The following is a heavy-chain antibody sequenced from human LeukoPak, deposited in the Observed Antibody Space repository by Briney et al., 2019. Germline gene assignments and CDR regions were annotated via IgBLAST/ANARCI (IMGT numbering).Heavy chain of an antibody. D-gene: IGHD3-22*01. J-gene: IGHJ2*01. V-gene: IGHV4-30-4*01. CDR3: ARDVVGYYYDSSGYWYFDL. Sequence: YXXYRGSTYYNPSLKSRVTISVDTSKNQFSLKLSSVTAADTAVYYCARDVVGYYYDSSGYWYFDLWGRGTLVTVSS. CDR2: XXYRGST.